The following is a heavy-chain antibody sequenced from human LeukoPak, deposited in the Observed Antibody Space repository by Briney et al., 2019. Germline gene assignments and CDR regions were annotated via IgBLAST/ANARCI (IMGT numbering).Heavy chain of an antibody. J-gene: IGHJ6*02. CDR3: ARGAAYCSSTSCYPNYYYYYGMDV. V-gene: IGHV4-31*03. Sequence: SETLSLTCTVSGGSISSGGYYWSWIRQHPGKGLEWIGYIYYSGSTYYNPSHKSRVTISVDTSKNQFSLKLSSVTAADTAVYYCARGAAYCSSTSCYPNYYYYYGMDVWGQGTTVTVSS. CDR1: GGSISSGGYY. D-gene: IGHD2-2*01. CDR2: IYYSGST.